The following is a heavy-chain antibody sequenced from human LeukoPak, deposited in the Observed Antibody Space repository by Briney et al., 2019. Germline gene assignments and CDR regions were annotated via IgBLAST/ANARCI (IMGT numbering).Heavy chain of an antibody. J-gene: IGHJ4*02. V-gene: IGHV1-8*01. CDR2: INPNSGNT. CDR3: ARGHAAVPGIDC. D-gene: IGHD6-19*01. CDR1: GYTFTSYD. Sequence: ASVKVSCKASGYTFTSYDIHWVRQATGQGLEWMGWINPNSGNTGYAQKFQGRVTMTRNTSISTAYMELGSLRSEDTAVYYCARGHAAVPGIDCWGQGTLVTASS.